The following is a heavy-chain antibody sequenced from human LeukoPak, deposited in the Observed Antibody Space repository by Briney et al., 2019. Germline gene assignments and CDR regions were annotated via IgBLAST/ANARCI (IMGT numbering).Heavy chain of an antibody. CDR1: GFTFRSYA. CDR2: ISGSGGST. J-gene: IGHJ3*02. Sequence: GGSLRLSCAASGFTFRSYAMSWVRQAPGQGLEWVSLISGSGGSTYYADSVKGRFTISRDNSKNSLYLQMNSLRAEDMSVYYCAIDILVVPAASDGAFDIWCQGTMATVSS. CDR3: AIDILVVPAASDGAFDI. D-gene: IGHD2-2*01. V-gene: IGHV3-23*01.